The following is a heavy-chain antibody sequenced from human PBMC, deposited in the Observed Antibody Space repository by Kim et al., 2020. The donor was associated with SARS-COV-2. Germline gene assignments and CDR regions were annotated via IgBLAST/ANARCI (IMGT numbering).Heavy chain of an antibody. Sequence: SETLSLTCAVSGGSISSSNWWSWVRQPPGKGLELLGVIYHSGSTNYNPALNSRATISVDTYKNQFSLKLSSVTAADTAVYYWARLRLQQQPVLYYYYGMDVWGQGTTVTVSS. CDR3: ARLRLQQQPVLYYYYGMDV. V-gene: IGHV4-4*02. D-gene: IGHD6-13*01. CDR2: IYHSGST. CDR1: GGSISSSNW. J-gene: IGHJ6*02.